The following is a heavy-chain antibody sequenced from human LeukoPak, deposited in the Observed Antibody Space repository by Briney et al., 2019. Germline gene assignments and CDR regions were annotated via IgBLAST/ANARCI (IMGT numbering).Heavy chain of an antibody. CDR2: MSGSDGST. J-gene: IGHJ4*02. CDR3: AKDSHWILFDD. Sequence: PGGSLRLPCAASGFTFNGYGMSWVRQAPGKGLEWVSAMSGSDGSTYYADSVKGRFTISRDNSKNTLYLQMNSLRDEDTAVYYCAKDSHWILFDDWGQGTLVTVSS. V-gene: IGHV3-23*01. CDR1: GFTFNGYG. D-gene: IGHD2-2*03.